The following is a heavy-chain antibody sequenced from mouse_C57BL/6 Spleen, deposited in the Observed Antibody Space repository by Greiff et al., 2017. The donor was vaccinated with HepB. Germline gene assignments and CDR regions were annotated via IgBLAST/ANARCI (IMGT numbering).Heavy chain of an antibody. CDR3: ARHYYGSSLVYFDY. J-gene: IGHJ2*01. V-gene: IGHV1-82*01. CDR2: IYPGDGDT. D-gene: IGHD1-1*01. CDR1: GYAFSSSW. Sequence: QVQLKESGPELVKPGASVKISCKASGYAFSSSWMNWVKQRPGKGLEWIGRIYPGDGDTNYNGKFKGKATLTADKSSSTAYMQLSSLTSEDSAVYFCARHYYGSSLVYFDYWGQGTTLTVSS.